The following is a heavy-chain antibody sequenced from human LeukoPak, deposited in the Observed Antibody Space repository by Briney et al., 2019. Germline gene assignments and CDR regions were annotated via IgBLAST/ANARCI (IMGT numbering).Heavy chain of an antibody. J-gene: IGHJ6*03. V-gene: IGHV4-38-2*02. D-gene: IGHD3-22*01. Sequence: SETLSLTCTVSGYSISSAYYWGWIRQPPGKGLEWIGTIYHSGSTNYTPSLKSRVTISVDTSKNQFSLKLSSVTAADTAVYYCARLAPSYDSSGYSYYYYYYYMDVWGKGTTVTVSS. CDR2: IYHSGST. CDR3: ARLAPSYDSSGYSYYYYYYYMDV. CDR1: GYSISSAYY.